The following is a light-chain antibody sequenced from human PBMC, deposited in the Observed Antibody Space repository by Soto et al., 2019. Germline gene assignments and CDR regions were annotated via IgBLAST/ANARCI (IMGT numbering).Light chain of an antibody. Sequence: DIQMTQSPSTLPASVGDRVTITCRASQSLNNYLAWYQQKPGKAPKLLIYDASTLERGVPSRFSGTGSGTEFTLTISSLQTDDFATYYCQQYYRSPITFGQGTRVEIK. J-gene: IGKJ5*01. V-gene: IGKV1-5*01. CDR1: QSLNNY. CDR3: QQYYRSPIT. CDR2: DAS.